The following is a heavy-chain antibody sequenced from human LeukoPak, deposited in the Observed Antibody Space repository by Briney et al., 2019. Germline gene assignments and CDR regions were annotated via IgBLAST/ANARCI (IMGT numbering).Heavy chain of an antibody. Sequence: GASVKVSCKASGYTFTSYGISWVRQAPGQGLEWMGWISAYNGNTNYAQKLQGRVTMTTDTSTSTAYMELRSLRSDDTAVYYCARLSATRFSYYYYYMDVWGKGTTVTLSS. CDR1: GYTFTSYG. CDR3: ARLSATRFSYYYYYMDV. D-gene: IGHD1-26*01. V-gene: IGHV1-18*01. CDR2: ISAYNGNT. J-gene: IGHJ6*03.